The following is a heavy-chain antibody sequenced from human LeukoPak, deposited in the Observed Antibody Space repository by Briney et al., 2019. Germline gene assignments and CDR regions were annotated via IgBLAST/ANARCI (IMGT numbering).Heavy chain of an antibody. V-gene: IGHV3-33*01. CDR1: GFTFSNYG. Sequence: GGSLRLSCAASGFTFSNYGMHWVRQAPGKGLEWVAVIWYDGSKRLYADSVKDRFTISRDNSKNTLSVQMDSQRAEDTAVYYCARQDDSGYVGLFDYWGQGTLVTVSP. D-gene: IGHD5-12*01. J-gene: IGHJ4*02. CDR2: IWYDGSKR. CDR3: ARQDDSGYVGLFDY.